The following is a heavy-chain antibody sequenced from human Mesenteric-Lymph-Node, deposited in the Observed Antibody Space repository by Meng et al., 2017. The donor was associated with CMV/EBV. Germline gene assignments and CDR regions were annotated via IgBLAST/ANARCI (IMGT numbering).Heavy chain of an antibody. D-gene: IGHD3-9*01. CDR2: MNTNSGNT. J-gene: IGHJ4*02. CDR3: ARGERLRYLDWLSYYFDY. Sequence: SYDIEWVRQATGQGLEWMGWMNTNSGNTGYAQKLQGRVTMNRNTSISTAYMELSSLRSEDTAVYYCARGERLRYLDWLSYYFDYWGQGTLVTVSS. V-gene: IGHV1-8*01. CDR1: SYD.